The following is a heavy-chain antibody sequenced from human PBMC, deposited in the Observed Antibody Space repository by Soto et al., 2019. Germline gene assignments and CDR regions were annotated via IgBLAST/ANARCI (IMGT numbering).Heavy chain of an antibody. CDR2: IYYSGST. CDR3: ARATSRIADY. J-gene: IGHJ4*02. Sequence: QVQLQESGPGLVKPSQTLSLTCTVSGGSISSGGYYWSWICQHPGKGLEWIGYIYYSGSTYYNPSLKSRVAISVDTSKNQFSLNLSSVTAADTAVYYCARATSRIADYWGQGTLVTVSS. D-gene: IGHD2-15*01. CDR1: GGSISSGGYY. V-gene: IGHV4-31*03.